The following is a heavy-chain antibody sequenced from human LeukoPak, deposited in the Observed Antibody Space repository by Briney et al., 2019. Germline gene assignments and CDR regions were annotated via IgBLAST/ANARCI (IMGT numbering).Heavy chain of an antibody. D-gene: IGHD6-13*01. Sequence: ASVKVSCKASGYTFTSYDINWVRQATGQGLEWMGWMNPNSGNTGYAQKFQGRVTMTRNTSISTAYLELSSLRSEDTAVYYCARGLGSSWYGNWFDPWGQGTLVTVSS. V-gene: IGHV1-8*01. J-gene: IGHJ5*02. CDR1: GYTFTSYD. CDR3: ARGLGSSWYGNWFDP. CDR2: MNPNSGNT.